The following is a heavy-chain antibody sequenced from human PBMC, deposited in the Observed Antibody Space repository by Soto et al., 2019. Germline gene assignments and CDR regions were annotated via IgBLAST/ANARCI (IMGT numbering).Heavy chain of an antibody. J-gene: IGHJ3*02. D-gene: IGHD6-13*01. CDR2: MNPNSGNT. V-gene: IGHV1-8*03. CDR3: ARVGPAGRVAAFDI. Sequence: GQGLEWMGWMNPNSGNTGYAQKFQGRVTITRDTSASTAYMELSSLRSEDTAVYYCARVGPAGRVAAFDIWGQGTMVTGSS.